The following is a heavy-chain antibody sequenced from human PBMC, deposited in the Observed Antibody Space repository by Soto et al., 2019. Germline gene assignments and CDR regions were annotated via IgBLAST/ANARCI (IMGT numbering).Heavy chain of an antibody. CDR3: AKVGLFRNGYMGLVRGDY. CDR2: ITDGGGST. V-gene: IGHV3-23*01. J-gene: IGHJ4*02. D-gene: IGHD6-13*01. CDR1: GFTFSSYA. Sequence: EVQLLESGGGLVQPGGSLRLSCAASGFTFSSYAMSWVRQAPGKGLEWVSSITDGGGSTFYADSLQGRFTISRDNSKNTLYLQMSSLTAEDTAIYYCAKVGLFRNGYMGLVRGDYWGQGTLVTVSA.